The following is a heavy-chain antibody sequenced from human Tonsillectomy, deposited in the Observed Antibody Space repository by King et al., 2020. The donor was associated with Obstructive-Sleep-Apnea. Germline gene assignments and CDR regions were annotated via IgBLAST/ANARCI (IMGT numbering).Heavy chain of an antibody. V-gene: IGHV3-48*04. D-gene: IGHD1-26*01. CDR3: ARSGSYDY. CDR1: GFSFSGYI. CDR2: ISSSSNTI. Sequence: ESQLVQSGGGLVQPGGSLRLSCAASGFSFSGYIMNWVRQAPGKGLEWVSYISSSSNTITYADSGKGRFTISRDNAKNSLYLQMNSLRVEDTAVYYCARSGSYDYWGQGTLVTVSS. J-gene: IGHJ4*02.